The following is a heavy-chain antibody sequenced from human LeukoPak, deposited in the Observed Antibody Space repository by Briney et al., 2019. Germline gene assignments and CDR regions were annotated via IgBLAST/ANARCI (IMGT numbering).Heavy chain of an antibody. CDR2: IYYSGST. V-gene: IGHV4-59*01. J-gene: IGHJ5*02. D-gene: IGHD3-10*01. CDR3: ARGVYGSGSYLFDP. Sequence: SETLSLTCTVSGGSISSYYWSWIRQPPGKGLEWIGYIYYSGSTNYSPSLKSRVTISVDTFKNQFSLKLSSVTAADTAVYYCARGVYGSGSYLFDPWGQGTLVTVSS. CDR1: GGSISSYY.